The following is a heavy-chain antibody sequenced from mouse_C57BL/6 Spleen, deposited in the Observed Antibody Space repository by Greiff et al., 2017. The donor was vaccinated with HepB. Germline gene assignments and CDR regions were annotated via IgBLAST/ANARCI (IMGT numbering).Heavy chain of an antibody. V-gene: IGHV10-3*01. CDR2: IRSKSSNYAT. CDR1: GFTFNTYA. CDR3: VRGYGSSSNWYFDV. J-gene: IGHJ1*03. Sequence: EVQLQESGGGLVQPKGSLKLSCAASGFTFNTYAMHWVRQAPGKGLEWVARIRSKSSNYATYYADSVKDRFTISRDDSQSMLYLQMNNLKTEDTAMYYCVRGYGSSSNWYFDVWGTGTTVTVAS. D-gene: IGHD1-1*01.